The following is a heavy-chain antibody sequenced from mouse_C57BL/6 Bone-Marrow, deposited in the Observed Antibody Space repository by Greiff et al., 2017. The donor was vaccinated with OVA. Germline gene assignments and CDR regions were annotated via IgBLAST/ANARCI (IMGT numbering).Heavy chain of an antibody. V-gene: IGHV5-4*01. D-gene: IGHD1-1*01. CDR1: GFTFSSYA. J-gene: IGHJ1*03. Sequence: EVNLVESGGGLVKPGGSLKLSCAASGFTFSSYAMSWVRQTPEKRLEWVATISDGGSYTYYPDNVKGRFTISRDNAKNNLYLQMSHLKSEDTAMYYCAREYYYGSRYFDVWGTGTTVTVSS. CDR3: AREYYYGSRYFDV. CDR2: ISDGGSYT.